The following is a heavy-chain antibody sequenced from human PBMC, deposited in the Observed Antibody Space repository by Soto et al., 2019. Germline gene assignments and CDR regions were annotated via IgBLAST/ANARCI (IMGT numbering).Heavy chain of an antibody. D-gene: IGHD2-2*01. J-gene: IGHJ3*02. CDR3: ARENCSSTSCYAFDI. CDR2: INPSGGST. Sequence: ASVKVSCKASGYTFTSYYMHWVRQAPGQGLEWMGIINPSGGSTSYAQKFRGRVTMTRDTSTSTVYMELSSLRSEDTAVYYCARENCSSTSCYAFDIWGQGTMVTVSS. V-gene: IGHV1-46*01. CDR1: GYTFTSYY.